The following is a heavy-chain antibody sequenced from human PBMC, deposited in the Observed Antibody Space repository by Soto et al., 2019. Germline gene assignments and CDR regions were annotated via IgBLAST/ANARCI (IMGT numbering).Heavy chain of an antibody. J-gene: IGHJ5*02. CDR3: ARQASGYYYGWFDP. V-gene: IGHV4-39*01. D-gene: IGHD3-22*01. Sequence: QLLLQESGPGLVKPSETLSLTCTVSGGSILDSTYYWAWIRQSPGKGLEWIGTIFYSGGTFYTPSLKRRVTMPVDTSNNQFSLKLSSVTAADTAVYYCARQASGYYYGWFDPWGQGTLVTVSS. CDR1: GGSILDSTYY. CDR2: IFYSGGT.